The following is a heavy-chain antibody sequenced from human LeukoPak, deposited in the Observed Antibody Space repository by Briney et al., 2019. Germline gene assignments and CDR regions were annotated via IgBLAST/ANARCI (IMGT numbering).Heavy chain of an antibody. CDR1: GFTVSSNY. CDR3: ARDLERGFDY. V-gene: IGHV3-53*01. J-gene: IGHJ4*02. CDR2: ICSGGST. Sequence: GGSLRLSCAASGFTVSSNYMSWVRQAPGKGLEWVSVICSGGSTYYADSVKGRFTISRDNAKNSLYLQMNSLRAEDTAVYYCARDLERGFDYWGQGTLVTVSS. D-gene: IGHD5-24*01.